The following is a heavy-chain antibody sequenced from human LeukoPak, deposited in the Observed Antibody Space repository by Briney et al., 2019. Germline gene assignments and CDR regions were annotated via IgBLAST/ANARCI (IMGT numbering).Heavy chain of an antibody. D-gene: IGHD5-18*01. CDR2: TRSKANSYAT. J-gene: IGHJ4*02. Sequence: GGSLRLSCAASGFTFSGSAMHWVRQASGKGLEWVGRTRSKANSYATAYAASVKGRFTISRDDSKNTAYLQMNSLKTEDTAVYYCTRHGGYSYGYASGDYWGQGTLVTVSS. CDR3: TRHGGYSYGYASGDY. CDR1: GFTFSGSA. V-gene: IGHV3-73*01.